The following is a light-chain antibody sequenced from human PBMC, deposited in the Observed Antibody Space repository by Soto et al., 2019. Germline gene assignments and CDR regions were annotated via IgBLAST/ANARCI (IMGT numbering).Light chain of an antibody. CDR3: QQYNSYSRFT. V-gene: IGKV1-5*01. Sequence: DIQMTQSPSTLSASVGDRVSITCRASQSISSWLGWYQQKPGKALKLLIYDASSLESGVPSRFSGSGSGTEFTLTISSLQPNDFATSYCQQYNSYSRFTFGPGSKVDIK. CDR2: DAS. J-gene: IGKJ3*01. CDR1: QSISSW.